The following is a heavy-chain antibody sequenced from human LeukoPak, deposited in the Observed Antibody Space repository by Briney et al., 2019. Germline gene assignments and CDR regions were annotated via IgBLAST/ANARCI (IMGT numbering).Heavy chain of an antibody. CDR3: ARSPYSSGWYLRIPQFDY. Sequence: GGSLRLSCAASGFTFSTYWMSRVRQAPGKGLEWVANIKQDGGEKYYVDSVKGRFTISRDNSKNTLYLQMNSLRAEDTAVYYCARSPYSSGWYLRIPQFDYWGQGALVTVSS. D-gene: IGHD6-19*01. V-gene: IGHV3-7*01. CDR1: GFTFSTYW. CDR2: IKQDGGEK. J-gene: IGHJ4*02.